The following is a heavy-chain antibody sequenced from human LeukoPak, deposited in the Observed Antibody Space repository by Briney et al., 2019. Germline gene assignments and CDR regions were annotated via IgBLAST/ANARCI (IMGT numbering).Heavy chain of an antibody. Sequence: GGSLRLSCAASGFTFSSYSMNWVRQAPGKGLEWVSYISSSSSTIYYADSVKGRFTISRDNAKNSLYLQMNSLRAEDTAVYYCARGLVARIDYWGQGTLVTVSS. V-gene: IGHV3-48*01. CDR2: ISSSSSTI. CDR3: ARGLVARIDY. CDR1: GFTFSSYS. J-gene: IGHJ4*02. D-gene: IGHD5-12*01.